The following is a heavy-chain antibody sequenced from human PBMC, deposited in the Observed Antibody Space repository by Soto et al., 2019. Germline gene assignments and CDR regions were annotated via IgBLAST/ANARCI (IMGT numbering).Heavy chain of an antibody. D-gene: IGHD3-10*01. J-gene: IGHJ6*02. CDR3: VRMNAESYSSYYAMDV. V-gene: IGHV2-26*01. CDR1: GFSLTTGRMG. CDR2: IFSDDER. Sequence: SGPTLVNPTETLTLTCNVSGFSLTTGRMGVSWIRQPSGKALEWLAHIFSDDERSYSRSLQGRLTVSKVGSGSHVVLTMTNMDPVDTGTYFCVRMNAESYSSYYAMDVWGQGTTVTVSS.